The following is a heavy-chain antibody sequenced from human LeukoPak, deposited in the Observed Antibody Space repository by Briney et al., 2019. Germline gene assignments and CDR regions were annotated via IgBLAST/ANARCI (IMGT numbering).Heavy chain of an antibody. CDR2: INHSGST. CDR1: GGSFSGYY. V-gene: IGHV4-34*01. Sequence: SETLSLTCAAYGGSFSGYYWSWIRQPPGKGLEWIGEINHSGSTNYNPSLKSRVTISVGTSKNQFSLKLSSVTAADTAVYYCARERLLSYYYYYHMDVWGQGTLVTVSS. CDR3: ARERLLSYYYYYHMDV. J-gene: IGHJ6*03. D-gene: IGHD2-15*01.